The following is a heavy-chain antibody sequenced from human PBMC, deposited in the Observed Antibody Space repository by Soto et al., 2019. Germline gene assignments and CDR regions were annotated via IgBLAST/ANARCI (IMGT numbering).Heavy chain of an antibody. V-gene: IGHV1-18*01. Sequence: QVLLVQSGAAVRKPGASVKVSCQASGYIFDSYGISWVRQVPGQGLEWMGWISPYNGKTIYVEKIQGRGAMTTNTSTRTVYLELSRLRSDDTAVYYCARDQAKFVTDYSHYYGMDVWGRGTPV. D-gene: IGHD3-9*01. CDR1: GYIFDSYG. J-gene: IGHJ6*02. CDR3: ARDQAKFVTDYSHYYGMDV. CDR2: ISPYNGKT.